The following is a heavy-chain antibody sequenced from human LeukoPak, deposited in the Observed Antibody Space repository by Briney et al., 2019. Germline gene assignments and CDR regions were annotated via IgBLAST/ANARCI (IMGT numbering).Heavy chain of an antibody. D-gene: IGHD6-13*01. CDR2: IIPIFGTA. Sequence: SVKVSCKASGGTFSSYAISWVRQAPGQGLEWMGGIIPIFGTANYAQKFQGRVTITTDESTSTAYMELSSLRSEDTAVYYCARGSSWYSHYYYNYMDVWGKGTTVTVSS. CDR1: GGTFSSYA. V-gene: IGHV1-69*05. CDR3: ARGSSWYSHYYYNYMDV. J-gene: IGHJ6*03.